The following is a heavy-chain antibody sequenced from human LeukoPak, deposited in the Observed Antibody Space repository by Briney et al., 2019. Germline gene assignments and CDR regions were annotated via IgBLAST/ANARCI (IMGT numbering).Heavy chain of an antibody. CDR3: ARARARLWGFDY. CDR2: INHVGIT. CDR1: GESFNGYY. J-gene: IGHJ4*02. Sequence: SETLSLTCAVYGESFNGYYWSWIRQSPQKGLEWIGHINHVGITNYNPSLKSRVTISVDTSKNQFSLKLGSVTAADTAVYYCARARARLWGFDYWGQGTLVTVSS. V-gene: IGHV4-34*01. D-gene: IGHD5-18*01.